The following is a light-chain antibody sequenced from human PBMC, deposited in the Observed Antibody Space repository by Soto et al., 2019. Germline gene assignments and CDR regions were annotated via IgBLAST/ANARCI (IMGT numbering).Light chain of an antibody. CDR1: SCNIGGGYG. CDR2: GIS. V-gene: IGLV1-40*01. CDR3: QSYDISLSVV. Sequence: QSVLTQPPSVSGAPGQRVTISCTGTSCNIGGGYGVHWYQQLPGTAPKLLIYGISNRPSGVPDRFSGSKSGNSASLAITGLQAEDEADYYCQSYDISLSVVFGAGTKLTVL. J-gene: IGLJ2*01.